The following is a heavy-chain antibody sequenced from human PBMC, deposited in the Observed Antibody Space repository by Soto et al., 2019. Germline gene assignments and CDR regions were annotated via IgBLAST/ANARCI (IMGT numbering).Heavy chain of an antibody. Sequence: LRLSCAASGFTFSSYAMSWVRQAPGKGLEWVSAISGSGGSTYYADSVKGRFTISRDNSKNTLYLQMNSLRAEDTAVYYCATDPSHRTNGVCYILPGYYGMDVWGQGTTVTVSS. CDR3: ATDPSHRTNGVCYILPGYYGMDV. CDR2: ISGSGGST. V-gene: IGHV3-23*01. D-gene: IGHD2-8*01. J-gene: IGHJ6*02. CDR1: GFTFSSYA.